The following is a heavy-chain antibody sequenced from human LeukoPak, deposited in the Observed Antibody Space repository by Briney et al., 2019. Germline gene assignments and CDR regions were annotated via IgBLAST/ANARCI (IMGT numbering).Heavy chain of an antibody. CDR3: ARAVRGTWFGENGAFDI. J-gene: IGHJ3*02. Sequence: RGSLRLSCAASGLTVSSDYMSWVRQAPGKGLEWVSVIYSGGSTYYADSVKGRFTISRDNSKNTLYLQMNSLRAEDTAVYYCARAVRGTWFGENGAFDIWGQGTMVTVSS. CDR1: GLTVSSDY. V-gene: IGHV3-53*01. D-gene: IGHD3-10*01. CDR2: IYSGGST.